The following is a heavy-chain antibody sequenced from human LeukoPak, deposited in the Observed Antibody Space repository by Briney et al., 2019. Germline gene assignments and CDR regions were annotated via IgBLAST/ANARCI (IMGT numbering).Heavy chain of an antibody. J-gene: IGHJ6*02. CDR1: GFTFSSYS. CDR3: ARGFTYYYGLTTHGMDV. CDR2: ISSSSSTI. Sequence: GGSLRLSCAASGFTFSSYSMNWVRQAPGKGLEWVSYISSSSSTIYYADSVKGRSTISRDNAKNSLYLQMNSLRDEDTAVYYCARGFTYYYGLTTHGMDVWGQGTTVTVSS. D-gene: IGHD3-10*01. V-gene: IGHV3-48*02.